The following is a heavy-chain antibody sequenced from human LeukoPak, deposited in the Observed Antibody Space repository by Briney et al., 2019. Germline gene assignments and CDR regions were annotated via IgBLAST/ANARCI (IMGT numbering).Heavy chain of an antibody. J-gene: IGHJ4*02. CDR1: GGSISSGGYY. Sequence: PSETLSLTCTVSGGSISSGGYYWSWIHQHPGKGLEWIGYIYYSGSTYYNPSLKSRVTISVDTSKNQFSLKLSSVTAADTAVYYCARDPAYCGGDCYPYWGQGTLVTVSS. V-gene: IGHV4-31*03. CDR2: IYYSGST. CDR3: ARDPAYCGGDCYPY. D-gene: IGHD2-21*02.